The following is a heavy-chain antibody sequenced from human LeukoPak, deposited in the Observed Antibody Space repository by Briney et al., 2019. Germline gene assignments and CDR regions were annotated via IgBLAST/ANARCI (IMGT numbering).Heavy chain of an antibody. D-gene: IGHD3-22*01. J-gene: IGHJ4*02. V-gene: IGHV4-59*08. Sequence: SETLSLTCTVSGGSISSYYWSWIRQPPGKGLEWIGYIYYSGSTNYNPSLKSRVTISVDTSKNQFSLKLSSVTAADTAVYYCARHYYDSSGSHFDYWGQGTLVTVSS. CDR3: ARHYYDSSGSHFDY. CDR2: IYYSGST. CDR1: GGSISSYY.